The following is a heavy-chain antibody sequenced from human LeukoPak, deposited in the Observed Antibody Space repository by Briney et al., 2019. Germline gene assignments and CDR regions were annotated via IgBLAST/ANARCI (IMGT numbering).Heavy chain of an antibody. CDR3: ARAPIVVVPAATTYYYYYYMDV. CDR1: GGTFSSYA. J-gene: IGHJ6*03. CDR2: IIPIFGTA. Sequence: SVKVSCKASGGTFSSYAISWVRQAPGQGLEWMGGIIPIFGTANYAQKFQGRVTITTDESTSTAYMELSSLISEDTAVYYCARAPIVVVPAATTYYYYYYMDVWAKGPRSPSP. D-gene: IGHD2-2*01. V-gene: IGHV1-69*05.